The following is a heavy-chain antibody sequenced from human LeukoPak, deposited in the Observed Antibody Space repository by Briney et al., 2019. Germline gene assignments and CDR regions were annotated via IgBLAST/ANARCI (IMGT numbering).Heavy chain of an antibody. V-gene: IGHV3-23*01. CDR1: GFTFSSYA. CDR2: ISGSGGST. J-gene: IGHJ4*02. Sequence: PGGSLRLSCAASGFTFSSYAMHWVRQALGKGLEWVSAISGSGGSTYYADSVKGRFTISRDNSKNTLYLQMNSLRAEDTAVYYCAKGYYYGSGSHEPLDYWGQGTLVTVSS. CDR3: AKGYYYGSGSHEPLDY. D-gene: IGHD3-10*01.